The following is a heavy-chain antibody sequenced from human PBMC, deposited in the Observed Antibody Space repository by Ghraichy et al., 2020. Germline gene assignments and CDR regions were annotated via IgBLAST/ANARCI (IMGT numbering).Heavy chain of an antibody. Sequence: GGSLRLSCAASGFTFSSYWMTWVRQAPGKGLEWVANIKQDGSEKYYVDSVKGRFTISRDNAKNSLYLQMNSLRAEDTAVYYCASDLTQQWLVLSGYFQHWGQGTLVTVSS. CDR2: IKQDGSEK. V-gene: IGHV3-7*01. CDR3: ASDLTQQWLVLSGYFQH. J-gene: IGHJ1*01. CDR1: GFTFSSYW. D-gene: IGHD6-19*01.